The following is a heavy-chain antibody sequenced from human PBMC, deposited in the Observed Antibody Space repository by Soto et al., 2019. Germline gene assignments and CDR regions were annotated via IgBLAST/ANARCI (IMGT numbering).Heavy chain of an antibody. V-gene: IGHV3-23*01. CDR1: GFTFSSYA. J-gene: IGHJ3*02. CDR2: ISGSGGST. CDR3: AKDRYCSSTSCPGGAFDI. Sequence: GGSLRLSCAASGFTFSSYAMSWVRQAPGKGLEWVSAISGSGGSTYYADSVKGRFTISRDNSKNTLYLQMNSLRAEDTAVYYCAKDRYCSSTSCPGGAFDIWGQGTMVTVSS. D-gene: IGHD2-2*01.